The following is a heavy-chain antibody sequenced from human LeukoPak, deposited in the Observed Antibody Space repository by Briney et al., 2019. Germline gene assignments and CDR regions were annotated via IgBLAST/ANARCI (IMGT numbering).Heavy chain of an antibody. D-gene: IGHD3-16*01. CDR2: INVGGSTI. CDR3: ARDLAGDHYFAS. J-gene: IGHJ4*02. V-gene: IGHV3-48*03. CDR1: GFAFRSYE. Sequence: GGSLRLSCAASGFAFRSYEMNWVRQAPGKGLEWVSYINVGGSTIYYADSVKGRFTISRDDAKNSLYLQMNSLRAEDTAVYYCARDLAGDHYFASWGKGTLVTVSP.